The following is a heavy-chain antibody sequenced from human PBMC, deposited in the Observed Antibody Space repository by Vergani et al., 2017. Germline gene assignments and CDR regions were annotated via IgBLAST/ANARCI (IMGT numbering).Heavy chain of an antibody. J-gene: IGHJ4*02. CDR2: IYTSGST. V-gene: IGHV4-61*02. Sequence: QVQLQESGPGLVKPSQTLSLTCTVSGGSISSGSYYWSWIRQPAGKGLEWIGRIYTSGSTNYNPSLKSRVTMSVDTSKNQFSLKLSSVTAADTAVYYCARLVGREQLVHFDYWGQGTLVTVSS. D-gene: IGHD6-13*01. CDR1: GGSISSGSYY. CDR3: ARLVGREQLVHFDY.